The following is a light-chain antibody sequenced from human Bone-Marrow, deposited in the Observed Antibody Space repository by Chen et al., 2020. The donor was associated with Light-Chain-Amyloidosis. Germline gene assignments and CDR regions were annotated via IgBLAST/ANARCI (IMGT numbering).Light chain of an antibody. CDR1: DLPTKY. Sequence: YELTQSPSVSVSPGQTARHTCSGDDLPTKYAYWYQQKPGQAPVLVIHRDTERPSGISERFSGSSSGTTATLTISGVQAEDEADYHCQSADSSGTYEVIFGGGTKLTVL. CDR3: QSADSSGTYEVI. J-gene: IGLJ2*01. V-gene: IGLV3-25*03. CDR2: RDT.